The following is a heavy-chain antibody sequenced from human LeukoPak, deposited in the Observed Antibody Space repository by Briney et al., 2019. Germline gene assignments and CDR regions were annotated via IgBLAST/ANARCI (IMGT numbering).Heavy chain of an antibody. CDR3: ARESGYVGHYYYMDV. CDR2: IKQDGSEK. Sequence: GGSLRLSCAASGFTFSSYWMSWVRQAPGKGLEWVANIKQDGSEKYYVDSVKGRFTISRDNAKNSLYLQMNSLRAEDTAVYYCARESGYVGHYYYMDVWGKGTTVTVSS. J-gene: IGHJ6*03. CDR1: GFTFSSYW. D-gene: IGHD5-12*01. V-gene: IGHV3-7*01.